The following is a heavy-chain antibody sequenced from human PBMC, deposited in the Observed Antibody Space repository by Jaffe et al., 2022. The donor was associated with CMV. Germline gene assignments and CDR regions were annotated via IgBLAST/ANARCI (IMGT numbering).Heavy chain of an antibody. J-gene: IGHJ4*02. V-gene: IGHV3-23*04. D-gene: IGHD6-13*01. CDR1: GFTFSSYA. CDR2: ISGSGGST. Sequence: EVQLVESGGGLVQPGGSLRLSCAASGFTFSSYAMSWVRQAPGKGLEWVSAISGSGGSTYYADSVKGRFTISRDNSKNTLYLQMNSLRAEDTAVYYCAKGLDESRAAAGMGGVDYWGQGTLVTVSS. CDR3: AKGLDESRAAAGMGGVDY.